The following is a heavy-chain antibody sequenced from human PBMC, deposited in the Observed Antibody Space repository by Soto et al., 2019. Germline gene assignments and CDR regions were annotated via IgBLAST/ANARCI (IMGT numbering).Heavy chain of an antibody. D-gene: IGHD1-1*01. Sequence: SETLSLTCAVSGYTITTGYQWGFIRQPPGKGLEWIATVSHSGTTYYNPSLESRVTILRETSKNQFSLKLTSVTAADTALYYCARGSALGSFFDFWGQGTPVTVSS. CDR2: VSHSGTT. V-gene: IGHV4-38-2*01. CDR3: ARGSALGSFFDF. CDR1: GYTITTGYQ. J-gene: IGHJ4*02.